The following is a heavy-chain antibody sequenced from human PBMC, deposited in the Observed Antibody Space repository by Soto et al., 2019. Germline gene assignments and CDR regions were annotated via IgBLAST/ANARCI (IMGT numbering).Heavy chain of an antibody. Sequence: PSETLSITCAVYGGSFSGYYWTWIRRPPGKGLEWIGEINHSGGTNYNPSLKSRVIMSVDTSKNQFSLRLTSVTAADTAVYYCARVPPVVDAKYYFDYWGQGTLVTVS. V-gene: IGHV4-34*01. CDR3: ARVPPVVDAKYYFDY. J-gene: IGHJ4*02. CDR1: GGSFSGYY. CDR2: INHSGGT. D-gene: IGHD2-2*01.